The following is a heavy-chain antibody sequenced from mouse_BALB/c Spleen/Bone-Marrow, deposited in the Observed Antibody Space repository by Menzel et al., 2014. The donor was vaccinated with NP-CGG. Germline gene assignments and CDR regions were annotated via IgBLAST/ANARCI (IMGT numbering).Heavy chain of an antibody. CDR2: ISSGGGST. J-gene: IGHJ2*01. D-gene: IGHD1-2*01. Sequence: EVMLVESGGGLVKPGGSLKLSCAASGFVFSSSDMSWVRQTPEKRLEWVAYISSGGGSTYYPDTVKGQFTISRDNAKNTLYLQMSILKSEDTAMYCCATHYYGRFDYWGQGTTLTITS. V-gene: IGHV5-12-1*01. CDR1: GFVFSSSD. CDR3: ATHYYGRFDY.